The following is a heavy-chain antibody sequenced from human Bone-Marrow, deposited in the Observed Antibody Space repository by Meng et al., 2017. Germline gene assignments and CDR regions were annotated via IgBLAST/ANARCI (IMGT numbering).Heavy chain of an antibody. CDR1: GGSIRRSSDY. CDR2: IHYSGNT. V-gene: IGHV4-39*01. D-gene: IGHD1-26*01. CDR3: ARHLLVGATLNWFDP. J-gene: IGHJ5*02. Sequence: QLQLQESGPGLVKPSETLSLPCTGSGGSIRRSSDYWGWVRQPPGKGLEWIGSIHYSGNTYYNPSLKSRVTISEHTSKNQFSLKLSSVTAADTAVFYCARHLLVGATLNWFDPWGQGTLVTVSS.